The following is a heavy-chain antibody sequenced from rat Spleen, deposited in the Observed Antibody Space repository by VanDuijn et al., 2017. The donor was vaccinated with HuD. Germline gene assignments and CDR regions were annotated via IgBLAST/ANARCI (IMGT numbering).Heavy chain of an antibody. Sequence: EVQLVESDGGLVQPGRSLKLSCAASGFTFSDYYMAWVRQAPSKGLEWVATISYDGRSTYHRDSVKGRFTISRDNAKSTLYLQMNSLRSEDTATYYCTRGDSSYIHVMDAWGQGASVTVSS. CDR1: GFTFSDYY. V-gene: IGHV5-29*01. D-gene: IGHD1-2*01. CDR3: TRGDSSYIHVMDA. CDR2: ISYDGRST. J-gene: IGHJ4*01.